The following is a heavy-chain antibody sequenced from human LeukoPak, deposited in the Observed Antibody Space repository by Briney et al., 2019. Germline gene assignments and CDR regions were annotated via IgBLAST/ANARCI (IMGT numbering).Heavy chain of an antibody. CDR2: IYHSGST. D-gene: IGHD3-10*01. CDR3: ARDGLWFGDVWSDIGGHDDY. CDR1: GYSISSGYY. J-gene: IGHJ4*02. V-gene: IGHV4-38-2*02. Sequence: SETLSLTCTVSGYSISSGYYWGWIRQPPGKGLEWIGSIYHSGSTYYNPSLKSRVTISVDTSKNQFSLKLSSVTAADTAVYYCARDGLWFGDVWSDIGGHDDYWGQGSLVTVSS.